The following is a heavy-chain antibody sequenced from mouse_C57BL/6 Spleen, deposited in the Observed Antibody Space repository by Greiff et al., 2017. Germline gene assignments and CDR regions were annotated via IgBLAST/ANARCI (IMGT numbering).Heavy chain of an antibody. CDR3: ARVQTAQATYYFGD. V-gene: IGHV5-16*01. CDR1: GFTFSDYY. D-gene: IGHD3-2*02. Sequence: EVKVVESEGGLVQPGSSMKFSCTASGFTFSDYYMAWVRQVPEKGLEWVANINYDGSSTDYLDSLKSRFIISRDNAKNILYLQMSSLKSEDTATYYCARVQTAQATYYFGDWGQGTTLTVSS. CDR2: INYDGSST. J-gene: IGHJ2*01.